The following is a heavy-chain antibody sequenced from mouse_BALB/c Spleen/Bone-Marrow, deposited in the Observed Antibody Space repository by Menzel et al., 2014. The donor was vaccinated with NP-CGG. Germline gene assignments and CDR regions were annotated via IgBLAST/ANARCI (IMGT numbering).Heavy chain of an antibody. V-gene: IGHV1-80*01. CDR3: ARGGISVDY. Sequence: VQLQQSGAELVRPESSVKISCKASGYAFSTYWMIWVKQRPGQGLEWIGQIYPGDGDTNYNGKFKGKATLTADKSSSTAYMQLSSLTSEDSAVYFCARGGISVDYWGQGTTLTVSS. CDR2: IYPGDGDT. J-gene: IGHJ2*01. CDR1: GYAFSTYW.